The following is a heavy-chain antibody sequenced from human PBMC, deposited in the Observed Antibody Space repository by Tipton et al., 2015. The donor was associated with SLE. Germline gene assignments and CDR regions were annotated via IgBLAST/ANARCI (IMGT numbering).Heavy chain of an antibody. J-gene: IGHJ4*02. Sequence: QSGAEVKKPGASVKVSCKASGYTFTSYDINWVRQATGQGLEWMGWMNPNSGDAGYALKFQGRVTMTGNISKSTAYMELSSLRSEDTAVYYCARRWDCSGGSCQGSFGYWGQGTLVTVSS. CDR1: GYTFTSYD. D-gene: IGHD2-15*01. V-gene: IGHV1-8*01. CDR2: MNPNSGDA. CDR3: ARRWDCSGGSCQGSFGY.